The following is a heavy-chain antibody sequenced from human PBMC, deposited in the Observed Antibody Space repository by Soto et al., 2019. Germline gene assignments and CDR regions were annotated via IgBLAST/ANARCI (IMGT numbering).Heavy chain of an antibody. J-gene: IGHJ3*01. CDR1: GGSISSSKYY. CDR3: ATPVSSGYQGLEV. Sequence: QLQLQESGPGLVKPSETLSLTCTVSGGSISSSKYYWGWIRQPPGKGLEWIGSIYSSGSTYYNPSHRRRVTISVDTPKNQFRLKLTSVTAADTAVYYCATPVSSGYQGLEVWGQGAMVTVSS. D-gene: IGHD3-22*01. V-gene: IGHV4-39*01. CDR2: IYSSGST.